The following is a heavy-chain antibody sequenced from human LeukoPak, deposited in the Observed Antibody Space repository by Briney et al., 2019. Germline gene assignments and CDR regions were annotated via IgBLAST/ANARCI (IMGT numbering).Heavy chain of an antibody. CDR2: MTGPADTT. Sequence: GGSLRLSCAAPGFTFNNFAMSWVRQAPGKGPEWLSAMTGPADTTYYAESVKGRFTISRDYSKSMVYLQMNSLRVEDTAIYYCAKGAEIDHWGQGTLVTVSS. V-gene: IGHV3-23*01. J-gene: IGHJ4*02. CDR1: GFTFNNFA. CDR3: AKGAEIDH.